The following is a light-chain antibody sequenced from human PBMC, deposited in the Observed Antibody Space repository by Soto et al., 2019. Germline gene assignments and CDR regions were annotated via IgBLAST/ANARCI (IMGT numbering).Light chain of an antibody. CDR2: DAS. CDR1: QSVSSY. Sequence: EIVLTQSPATLSLSPGERATLSYRASQSVSSYLAWYQQKPGQAPRLLIYDASNRATGIPARFSGSGSGTDFTLTISSLEPEDFAVYYCQQRSNWVTFGGGTKAEIK. CDR3: QQRSNWVT. J-gene: IGKJ4*01. V-gene: IGKV3-11*01.